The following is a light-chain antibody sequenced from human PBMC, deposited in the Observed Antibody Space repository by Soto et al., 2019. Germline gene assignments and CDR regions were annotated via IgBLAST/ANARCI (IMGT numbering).Light chain of an antibody. Sequence: PGVRVTLSCRASQRVSSSYLTWYQQKPGQAPRLLIYGASTRATSIPARFSGSGSGTDFTLTISSLQPEDFAVYYCQQDYNLPWTFGQGTKVEIK. CDR2: GAS. CDR1: QRVSSSY. CDR3: QQDYNLPWT. J-gene: IGKJ1*01. V-gene: IGKV3D-7*01.